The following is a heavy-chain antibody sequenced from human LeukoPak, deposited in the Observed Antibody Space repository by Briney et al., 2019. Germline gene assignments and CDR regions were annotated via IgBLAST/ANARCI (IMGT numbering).Heavy chain of an antibody. D-gene: IGHD3-9*01. J-gene: IGHJ6*02. V-gene: IGHV1-8*01. CDR2: MNPNSGNT. Sequence: ASVKVSCKASGYTFTSYDINWVRQATGQGLEWMGWMNPNSGNTGYAQKFQGRVTMTRNTSISTAYMELSRLRSEDTAVYYCARGIGMLFDWPLDYYYYYGMDVWGQGTTVTVSS. CDR3: ARGIGMLFDWPLDYYYYYGMDV. CDR1: GYTFTSYD.